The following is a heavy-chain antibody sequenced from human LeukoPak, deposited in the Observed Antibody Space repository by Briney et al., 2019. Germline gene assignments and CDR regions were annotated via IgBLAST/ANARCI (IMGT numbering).Heavy chain of an antibody. D-gene: IGHD6-19*01. J-gene: IGHJ4*02. CDR1: GYSFNTYW. Sequence: GKSLKISCKGSGYSFNTYWIGWVRQMPGKGLEWMGIIYPGDSEVRYSPSFQGQVTISADKSISTAYLQWSSLKASDSAMYYCARQVGHWLTHWGQGTLVTVSS. CDR2: IYPGDSEV. V-gene: IGHV5-51*01. CDR3: ARQVGHWLTH.